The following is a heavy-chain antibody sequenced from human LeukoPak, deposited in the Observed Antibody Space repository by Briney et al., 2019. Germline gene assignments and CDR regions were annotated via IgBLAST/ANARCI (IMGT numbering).Heavy chain of an antibody. D-gene: IGHD1-26*01. Sequence: SETLSLTCTVSGYSISSGYYWGWIRQPPGKGLEWIGSIYHSGSTYYNPSLKSRVTISVDTSKNQFSLKLSSVTAADTAVYYCACSSGSYSFDYWGQGTLVTVSS. CDR2: IYHSGST. J-gene: IGHJ4*02. V-gene: IGHV4-38-2*02. CDR3: ACSSGSYSFDY. CDR1: GYSISSGYY.